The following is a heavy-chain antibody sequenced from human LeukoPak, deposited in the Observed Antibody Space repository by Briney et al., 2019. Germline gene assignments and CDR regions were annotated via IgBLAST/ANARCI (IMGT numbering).Heavy chain of an antibody. CDR2: LDYSGST. D-gene: IGHD6-6*01. CDR3: ARRHVQYTSSSDPYYFDY. Sequence: PSETLSLTCTVSGYSISSGYYWGWIRQPPGKGLEWIGYLDYSGSTKYNPSLKSRVTISVDTSKNQFSLKLSSVTAADTAVYYCARRHVQYTSSSDPYYFDYWGQGTLVTVSS. V-gene: IGHV4-61*01. J-gene: IGHJ4*02. CDR1: GYSISSGYY.